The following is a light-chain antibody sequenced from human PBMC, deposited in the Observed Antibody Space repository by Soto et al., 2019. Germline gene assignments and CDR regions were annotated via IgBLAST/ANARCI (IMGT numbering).Light chain of an antibody. CDR3: QQYGSSGT. V-gene: IGKV3-20*01. Sequence: EIVLTQSPATLSLSPGERATLSCRASQSVSNNYLAWYQQKPGQAPRLLIYGASNSATGIPDRFSGSGPGTDFTLTISRLEPEDFAVYYCQQYGSSGTVGQGTKVDIK. CDR2: GAS. CDR1: QSVSNNY. J-gene: IGKJ1*01.